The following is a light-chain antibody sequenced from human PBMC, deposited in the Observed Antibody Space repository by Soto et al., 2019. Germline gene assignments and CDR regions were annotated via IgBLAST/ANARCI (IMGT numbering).Light chain of an antibody. CDR2: EVS. CDR1: SSDVGGSNY. J-gene: IGLJ1*01. Sequence: QSVLTQPPSASGSPGQSVTISCNGTSSDVGGSNYVSWYQQHPDKAPKLMIYEVSKRPSGVPDRFSGSKSGNTASLTVSGLQAEDEADYYCSSYAGSTPYVFGTGTKVTVL. CDR3: SSYAGSTPYV. V-gene: IGLV2-8*01.